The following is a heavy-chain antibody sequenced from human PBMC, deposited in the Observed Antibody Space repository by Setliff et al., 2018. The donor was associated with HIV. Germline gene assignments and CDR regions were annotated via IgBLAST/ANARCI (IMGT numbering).Heavy chain of an antibody. CDR2: INHTGNT. Sequence: GSLRLSCAASGFTFSNYAMGWVRQGPGKGLEWIGEINHTGNTQYNPSLKSRVTMSEETSKNQFSLKLKSVTAADTAVYYCARDPNTGWYYLDFWGQGALVTVSS. D-gene: IGHD6-19*01. CDR1: GFTFSNYA. CDR3: ARDPNTGWYYLDF. V-gene: IGHV4-34*01. J-gene: IGHJ4*02.